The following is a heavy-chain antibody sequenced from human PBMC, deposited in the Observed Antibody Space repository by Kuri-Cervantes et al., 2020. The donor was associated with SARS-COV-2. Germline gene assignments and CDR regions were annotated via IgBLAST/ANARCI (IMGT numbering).Heavy chain of an antibody. D-gene: IGHD3-3*01. CDR3: VKVTTYYDFWSGYSYGMDV. V-gene: IGHV3-64D*08. CDR2: ISSNGGST. CDR1: GFTFSSYA. J-gene: IGHJ6*02. Sequence: GESLKISCSASGFTFSSYAMHWVRQAPEKGLEYVSAISSNGGSTYYADSVKGRFTISRDNSKNTLYLQMSSLRGEDTAVYYCVKVTTYYDFWSGYSYGMDVWGQGTTVTVSS.